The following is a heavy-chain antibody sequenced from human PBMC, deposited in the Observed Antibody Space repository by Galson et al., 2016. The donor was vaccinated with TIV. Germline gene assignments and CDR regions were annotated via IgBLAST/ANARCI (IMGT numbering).Heavy chain of an antibody. Sequence: SVKVSCKASGGTFINHAFTWVRQAPGQGLEWMGGIIPTLGIINYAQKFQGRVTISADKSTDTVYMELPSLRSDDTAVYFCARRSQLKVAAGFDFWGQGTLVTVSS. D-gene: IGHD6-13*01. CDR2: IIPTLGII. J-gene: IGHJ4*02. CDR3: ARRSQLKVAAGFDF. V-gene: IGHV1-69*10. CDR1: GGTFINHA.